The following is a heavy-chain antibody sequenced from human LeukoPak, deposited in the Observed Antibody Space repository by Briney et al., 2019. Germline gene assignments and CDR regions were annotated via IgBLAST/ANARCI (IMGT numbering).Heavy chain of an antibody. CDR2: ISGSGGST. CDR1: GFTFSSYA. CDR3: AKDRGSGGYYPSYYYYYGMDV. J-gene: IGHJ6*02. Sequence: GGSLRLSCAASGFTFSSYAMSWVRQAPGKGLEWVSAISGSGGSTYYADSVKGRFTISRDNAKNSLYLQMNSLRAEDTALYYCAKDRGSGGYYPSYYYYYGMDVWGQGTTVTVSS. V-gene: IGHV3-23*01. D-gene: IGHD3-10*01.